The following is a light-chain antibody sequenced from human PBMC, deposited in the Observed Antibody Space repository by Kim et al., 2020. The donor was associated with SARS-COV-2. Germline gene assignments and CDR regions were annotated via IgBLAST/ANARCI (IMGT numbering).Light chain of an antibody. CDR1: SSNIGSNY. J-gene: IGLJ3*02. V-gene: IGLV1-47*01. CDR3: AAWDDSLSGV. Sequence: ELTQPPSASGTPGQRVTISCSGSSSNIGSNYVYWYQQLPGTAPKLHIYRNNQRPSGVPYRFSGSKSGTSASLAISGLRSEDEADYYCAAWDDSLSGVFGGGTKVTDL. CDR2: RNN.